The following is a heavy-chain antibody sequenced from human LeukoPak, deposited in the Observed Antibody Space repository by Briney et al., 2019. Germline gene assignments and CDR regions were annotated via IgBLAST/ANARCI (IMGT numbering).Heavy chain of an antibody. CDR3: ARDFRLWFGELTRGDY. D-gene: IGHD3-10*01. CDR2: IYSGGST. CDR1: GFTVSSNY. V-gene: IGHV3-66*01. Sequence: GGSLRLSCAASGFTVSSNYMSWVRQAPGKGLEWVSVIYSGGSTYYADSVKGRFTISRDNSKNTLYLQMNSLRAEDTAVYYCARDFRLWFGELTRGDYWGQGTLVTVSS. J-gene: IGHJ4*02.